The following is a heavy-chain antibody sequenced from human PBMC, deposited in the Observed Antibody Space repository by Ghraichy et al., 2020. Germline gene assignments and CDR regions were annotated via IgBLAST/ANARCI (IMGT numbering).Heavy chain of an antibody. CDR1: GFTFRFYW. D-gene: IGHD2-21*02. CDR3: ARDHGDCEF. Sequence: GGSLRLSCAASGFTFRFYWMTWVRQAPGKGLEWVANIKEDGSEKNYAASVKGRFTISRDNAQNSLFLQMNDLRAEDTAVYYCARDHGDCEFWGPGTLVAVSS. J-gene: IGHJ4*02. CDR2: IKEDGSEK. V-gene: IGHV3-7*01.